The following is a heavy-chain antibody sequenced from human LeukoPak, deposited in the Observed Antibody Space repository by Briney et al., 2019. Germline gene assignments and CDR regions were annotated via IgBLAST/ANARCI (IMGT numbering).Heavy chain of an antibody. CDR1: GFTFRNHV. D-gene: IGHD4-11*01. CDR2: IDWYSGNT. J-gene: IGHJ5*02. Sequence: GGYLRLSCAASGFTFRNHVMNWVRQAPGKGLEWVSGIDWYSGNTAYAVSVKGRFTVSRDDAKSFLYLQMNSLRPEDTTFYSCVRGQARETTPAGWGSHLDRWGLGTLVTVSS. CDR3: VRGQARETTPAGWGSHLDR. V-gene: IGHV3-20*04.